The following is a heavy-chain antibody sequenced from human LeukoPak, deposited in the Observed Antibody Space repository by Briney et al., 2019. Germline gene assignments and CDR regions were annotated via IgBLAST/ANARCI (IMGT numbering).Heavy chain of an antibody. Sequence: PGGSLRLSCAASGFTVSSNYMSWVRQAPGKGLEWVSVIYSGGSTYYADSVKGRFTISRDNSKNTLYLQMNSLRAEDTAVYYCARGSGRSGWYVGYFDYWGRGTLVTVSS. J-gene: IGHJ4*02. V-gene: IGHV3-53*01. D-gene: IGHD6-19*01. CDR2: IYSGGST. CDR3: ARGSGRSGWYVGYFDY. CDR1: GFTVSSNY.